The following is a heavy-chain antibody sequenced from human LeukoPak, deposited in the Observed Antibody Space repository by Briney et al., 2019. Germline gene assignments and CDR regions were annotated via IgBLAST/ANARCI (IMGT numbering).Heavy chain of an antibody. V-gene: IGHV1-2*02. CDR3: ARNYYDSSGYYSSDFDAFDI. CDR2: INPNSGGT. J-gene: IGHJ3*02. D-gene: IGHD3-22*01. Sequence: ASVKVSCKASGYTFTRYYMHWVRQAPGQGLEWMGWINPNSGGTNYAQKFQGRVTMTRDTSISTAYMELSRLRSDDTAVYYCARNYYDSSGYYSSDFDAFDIWGQGTMVTVSS. CDR1: GYTFTRYY.